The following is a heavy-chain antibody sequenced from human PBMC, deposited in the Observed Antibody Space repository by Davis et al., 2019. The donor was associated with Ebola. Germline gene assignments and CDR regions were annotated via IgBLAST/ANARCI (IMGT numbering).Heavy chain of an antibody. CDR3: ARAMTYYYDSSGYYSPYYFDY. J-gene: IGHJ4*02. CDR2: IYHSGST. CDR1: GGSISSSNW. Sequence: MPSETLSLTCAVSGGSISSSNWWSWVRPPPGKGLEWIGEIYHSGSTNYNPSLKSRVTISVDTSKNQFSLKLSSVTAADTAVYYCARAMTYYYDSSGYYSPYYFDYWGQGTLVTVSS. D-gene: IGHD3-22*01. V-gene: IGHV4-4*02.